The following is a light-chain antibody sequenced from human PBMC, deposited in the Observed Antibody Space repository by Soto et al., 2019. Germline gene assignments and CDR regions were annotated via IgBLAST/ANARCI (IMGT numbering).Light chain of an antibody. Sequence: QSVLPQPPSVSGATGQRVTISCTGSSSNIGAGYDVHWYQQLPGTAPKLLIYGNSNRPSGVPDRFSGSKSGTSASLAITGLQAEDEADYYCQSYDSSLSGSGVFGTGTKLTVL. V-gene: IGLV1-40*01. CDR1: SSNIGAGYD. J-gene: IGLJ1*01. CDR2: GNS. CDR3: QSYDSSLSGSGV.